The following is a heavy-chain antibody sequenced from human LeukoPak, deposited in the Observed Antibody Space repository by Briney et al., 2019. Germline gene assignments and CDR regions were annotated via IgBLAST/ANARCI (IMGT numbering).Heavy chain of an antibody. CDR1: GFTFTSYG. CDR2: ISAYNGNT. J-gene: IGHJ5*02. V-gene: IGHV1-18*01. Sequence: GASVKVSCKASGFTFTSYGFTWVRQAPGQGLEWLGFISAYNGNTHYTQKLQGRVTMTTDTSTNTASMELRSLRSGDTAVYYCARGGIFYGSGSYRANNWFDPWGQGTLVTVSS. D-gene: IGHD3-10*01. CDR3: ARGGIFYGSGSYRANNWFDP.